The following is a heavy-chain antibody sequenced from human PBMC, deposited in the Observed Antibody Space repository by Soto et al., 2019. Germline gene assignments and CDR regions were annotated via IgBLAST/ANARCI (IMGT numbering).Heavy chain of an antibody. Sequence: QVQLQESGPGLVKPSETLSLTCTVSCGSISSYYWSWIRQPAGKGLEWIGRIYISGSTNYNPSLKSRVTLSVATSKNQFSLKLSSVTAADTAVYYCARGESYGYMFYFDYWGQGTLVTVSS. CDR2: IYISGST. J-gene: IGHJ4*02. CDR3: ARGESYGYMFYFDY. V-gene: IGHV4-4*07. D-gene: IGHD5-18*01. CDR1: CGSISSYY.